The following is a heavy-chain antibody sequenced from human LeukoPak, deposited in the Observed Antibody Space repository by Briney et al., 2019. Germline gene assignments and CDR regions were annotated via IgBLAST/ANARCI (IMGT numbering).Heavy chain of an antibody. V-gene: IGHV4-59*01. CDR2: IYYSGST. J-gene: IGHJ4*02. Sequence: SETLSLTCTVSGGSISSYYWGWIRQPPGKGLEWIGYIYYSGSTNYNPSLKSRVTISVDTSKNQFSLKLSSVTAADTAVYYCAREINDILTGYFDYWGQGTLVTASS. CDR1: GGSISSYY. CDR3: AREINDILTGYFDY. D-gene: IGHD3-9*01.